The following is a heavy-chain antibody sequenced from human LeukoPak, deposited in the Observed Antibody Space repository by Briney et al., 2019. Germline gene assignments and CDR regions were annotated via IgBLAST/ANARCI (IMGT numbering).Heavy chain of an antibody. Sequence: SETLSLTCTVSGGSISSYYWSWIRQPPGKGLEWIGYIYYSGSTNYNPSLKSRVTISVDTSKNQFSLKLSSVTAADTAVYYCARVFEYSSSSRWFDPWGQGTLVTVSS. CDR2: IYYSGST. J-gene: IGHJ5*02. V-gene: IGHV4-59*08. D-gene: IGHD6-6*01. CDR1: GGSISSYY. CDR3: ARVFEYSSSSRWFDP.